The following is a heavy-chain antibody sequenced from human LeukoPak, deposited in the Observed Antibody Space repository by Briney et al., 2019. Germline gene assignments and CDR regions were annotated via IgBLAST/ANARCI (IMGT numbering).Heavy chain of an antibody. D-gene: IGHD5-12*01. CDR3: ARDKFGGYGDNWFDP. J-gene: IGHJ5*02. CDR1: GGTFSSYA. CDR2: IIPIFGTA. Sequence: ASVKVSCKASGGTFSSYAISWVRQAPGQGHEWMGRIIPIFGTANYAQKFQGRVTITTDESTSTAYMELSSLRSEDTAVYYCARDKFGGYGDNWFDPWGQGTLVTVYS. V-gene: IGHV1-69*05.